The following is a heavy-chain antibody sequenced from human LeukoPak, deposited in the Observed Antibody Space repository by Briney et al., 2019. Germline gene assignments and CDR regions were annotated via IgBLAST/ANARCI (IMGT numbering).Heavy chain of an antibody. CDR1: GFTFSSYA. CDR3: AKWSPYAGNPGY. J-gene: IGHJ4*02. CDR2: ISGSRGRT. V-gene: IGHV3-23*01. D-gene: IGHD4-23*01. Sequence: PGGSLRLSCAASGFTFSSYAMSWVRQAPGKGLEWVSAISGSRGRTYYADSVKGRFTISRDNSKNTLYLQMSSLRAEDTAVYYCAKWSPYAGNPGYWGQGTLVTVSS.